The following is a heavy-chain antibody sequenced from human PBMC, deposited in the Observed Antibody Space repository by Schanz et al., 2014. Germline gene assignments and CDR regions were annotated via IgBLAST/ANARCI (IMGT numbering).Heavy chain of an antibody. Sequence: LQLQESGSGLMKPSQTLSLTCAVSGGSISSGGYSWNWIRQSPGKGLEWIGYIYYSGNTYYNPSLKSRVTISVDRSKNQFSLSLDSVTAADTAVYYCALREKPYGPFASWGQGALXTVSS. J-gene: IGHJ4*02. D-gene: IGHD3-10*01. V-gene: IGHV4-30-2*06. CDR3: ALREKPYGPFAS. CDR1: GGSISSGGYS. CDR2: IYYSGNT.